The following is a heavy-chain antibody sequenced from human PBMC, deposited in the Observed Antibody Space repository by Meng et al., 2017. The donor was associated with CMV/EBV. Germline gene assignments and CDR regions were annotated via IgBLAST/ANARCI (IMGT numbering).Heavy chain of an antibody. D-gene: IGHD1-26*01. Sequence: ASVKVSCKAPRNFFTRPAITWVRQAPGQGLEWMGWISADNQNTNLIQKFQGRITLTTDTSTSTAYMELRRLRSDDTAVYYCARGFREWELYTGVGGMDVWGQGTTVTVSS. CDR3: ARGFREWELYTGVGGMDV. J-gene: IGHJ6*02. CDR1: RNFFTRPA. V-gene: IGHV1-18*01. CDR2: ISADNQNT.